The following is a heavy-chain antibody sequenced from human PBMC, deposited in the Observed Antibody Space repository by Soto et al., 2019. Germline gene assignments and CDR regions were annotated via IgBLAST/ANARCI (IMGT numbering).Heavy chain of an antibody. CDR3: ARHVVVAAAFDP. V-gene: IGHV4-39*01. J-gene: IGHJ5*02. Sequence: SETLSLTCTVSGGSISSSSYYWGWIRQPPGKGLEWIGSIYYSGSTYYNPSLKSRVTISVDTSKNQFSLKLSSVTAADTAVYYCARHVVVAAAFDPWGQGTLVTVSS. D-gene: IGHD2-15*01. CDR1: GGSISSSSYY. CDR2: IYYSGST.